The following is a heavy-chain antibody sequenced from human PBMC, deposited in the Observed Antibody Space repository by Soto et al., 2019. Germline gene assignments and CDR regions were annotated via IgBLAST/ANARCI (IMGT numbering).Heavy chain of an antibody. Sequence: VQLVESGGGVVQPGRSLSLSCAASGFMFSNYAMYWVRQAPGKGPEWVAVISNDGSHEYYVDSVKGRFSSSRDNSKNTVYLQMNSQRPDDTAFYYCARVGSGGGGDYWGQGTLVTVSS. CDR1: GFMFSNYA. CDR3: ARVGSGGGGDY. D-gene: IGHD3-16*01. CDR2: ISNDGSHE. V-gene: IGHV3-30*03. J-gene: IGHJ4*02.